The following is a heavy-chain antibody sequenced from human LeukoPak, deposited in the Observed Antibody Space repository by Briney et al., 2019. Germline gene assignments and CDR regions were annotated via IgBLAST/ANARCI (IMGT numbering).Heavy chain of an antibody. CDR3: ARDKYYGSGNYGKYNWFDP. Sequence: PSETLSLTCTVSGGSISSYYWSWVRQPAGKGLEWIGHIYISGSTKYNPSLKSRVTMSVDTSKNQFSLKLTSVTAADTAVYYCARDKYYGSGNYGKYNWFDPWGQGTLVTVSS. CDR1: GGSISSYY. V-gene: IGHV4-4*07. D-gene: IGHD3-10*01. CDR2: IYISGST. J-gene: IGHJ5*02.